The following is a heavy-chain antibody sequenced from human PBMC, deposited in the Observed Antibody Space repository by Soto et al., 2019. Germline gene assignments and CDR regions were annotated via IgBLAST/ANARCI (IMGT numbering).Heavy chain of an antibody. CDR3: ARDDTAMAPTDYYYYYGMDV. J-gene: IGHJ6*02. CDR1: GFTFSSYG. D-gene: IGHD5-18*01. CDR2: IWYDGSNK. V-gene: IGHV3-33*01. Sequence: GGSLRLSCAASGFTFSSYGMHWVRQAPGKGLEWVAVIWYDGSNKYYADSVKGRFTISRDNSKNTLYLQMNSLRAEDTAVYYCARDDTAMAPTDYYYYYGMDVWGQGTTVTVSS.